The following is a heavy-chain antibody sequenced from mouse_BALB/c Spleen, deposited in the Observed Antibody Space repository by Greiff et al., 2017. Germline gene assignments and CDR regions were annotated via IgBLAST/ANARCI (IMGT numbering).Heavy chain of an antibody. J-gene: IGHJ2*01. CDR1: GYSITSDYA. CDR2: ISYSGST. Sequence: ESGPGLVKPSQSLSLTCTVTGYSITSDYAWNWIRQFPGNKLEWMGYISYSGSTSYNPSLKSRISITRDTSKNQFFLQLNSVTTEDTATYYCAREMPYGNYVFDYWGQGTTLTVSS. CDR3: AREMPYGNYVFDY. V-gene: IGHV3-2*02. D-gene: IGHD2-1*01.